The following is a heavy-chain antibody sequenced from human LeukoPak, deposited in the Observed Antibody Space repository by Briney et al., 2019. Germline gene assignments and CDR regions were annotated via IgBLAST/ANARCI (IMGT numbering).Heavy chain of an antibody. Sequence: ASVKVSCKASGYTFTGYYMHWVRQAPGQGLEWMGWINPNSGGTNYAQKFQGRVTMTRDTTISTAYMELSRLTSDDTAVYFCASYPRYSRSPPFDFWGQGTLVTVSS. CDR1: GYTFTGYY. V-gene: IGHV1-2*02. CDR3: ASYPRYSRSPPFDF. CDR2: INPNSGGT. J-gene: IGHJ4*02. D-gene: IGHD6-6*01.